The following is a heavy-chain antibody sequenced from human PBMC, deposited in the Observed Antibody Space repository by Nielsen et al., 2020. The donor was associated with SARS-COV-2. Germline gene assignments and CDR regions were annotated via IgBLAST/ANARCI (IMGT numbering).Heavy chain of an antibody. V-gene: IGHV3-30*02. CDR2: IRYDGSNK. CDR1: GFTFSSYG. Sequence: GESLKISCIGSGFTFSSYGMHWVRQAPGKGLEWVAFIRYDGSNKYYADSVKGRFTISRDNSKNTLYLQMNSLRAEDTAVYYCAKAQYDYVWGSYRGPYDYWGQGTLVTVSS. D-gene: IGHD3-16*02. CDR3: AKAQYDYVWGSYRGPYDY. J-gene: IGHJ4*02.